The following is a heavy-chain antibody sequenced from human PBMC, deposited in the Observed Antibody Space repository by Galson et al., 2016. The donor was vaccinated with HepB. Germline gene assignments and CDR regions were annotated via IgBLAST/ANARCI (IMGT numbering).Heavy chain of an antibody. D-gene: IGHD3-3*01. CDR2: IWHDGSXD. CDR1: GXXFSXXX. J-gene: IGHJ6*02. Sequence: SLXXXCAASGXXFSXXXMSXXXQAXXKGLXXVGIIWHDGSXDFYADXVKGRFTISRDNSKNTVYLQMNRLRPEDTAVYYCAREVHSDDFWSGYTLSYYGMDVWGQGXLSPSP. CDR3: AREVHSDDFWSGYTLSYYGMDV. V-gene: IGHV3-33*08.